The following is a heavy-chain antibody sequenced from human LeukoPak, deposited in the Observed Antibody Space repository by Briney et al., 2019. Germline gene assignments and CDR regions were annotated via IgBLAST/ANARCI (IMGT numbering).Heavy chain of an antibody. Sequence: GGSLRLSCAASGFTFSSYSMNWVRQAPGKGLEWVSSISSSSSYIYYADSVKGRFTISRDNAKNSLYLQMNSLRAEDTAVYYCARDGEYGDYGVDAFDIWGQGTMATVSS. CDR2: ISSSSSYI. J-gene: IGHJ3*02. V-gene: IGHV3-21*01. CDR1: GFTFSSYS. D-gene: IGHD4-17*01. CDR3: ARDGEYGDYGVDAFDI.